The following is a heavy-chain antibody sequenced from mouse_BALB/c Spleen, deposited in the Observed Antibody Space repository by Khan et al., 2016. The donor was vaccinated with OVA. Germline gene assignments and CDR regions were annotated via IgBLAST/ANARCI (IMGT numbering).Heavy chain of an antibody. CDR2: ISSGSSTI. V-gene: IGHV5-17*02. CDR3: ARHEGLCVMDY. Sequence: EVQLVESGGGLVQPGGSRKLSCAASGFTFSSFGMHWVRQAPEKGLEWVAFISSGSSTIYYADTVKGRFTFSRDDPKNTLFLQMTSLTSDDTSMYDCARHEGLCVMDYWGQGTSVTVSA. D-gene: IGHD3-3*01. CDR1: GFTFSSFG. J-gene: IGHJ4*01.